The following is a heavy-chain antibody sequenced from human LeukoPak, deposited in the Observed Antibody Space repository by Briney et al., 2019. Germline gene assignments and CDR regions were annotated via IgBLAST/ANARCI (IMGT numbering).Heavy chain of an antibody. V-gene: IGHV3-53*05. CDR2: IYTGGST. CDR3: VRDPQDVFQTTYLDY. J-gene: IGHJ4*02. CDR1: GFTVSSNY. Sequence: GGSRRLSCAVSGFTVSSNYMSWVRQPPGKGLEWVSGIYTGGSTYSADSVKGRFTISRDNSKNTVYLQMNSLRPEDTALYFCVRDPQDVFQTTYLDYWGQGTLVTVSS. D-gene: IGHD1-7*01.